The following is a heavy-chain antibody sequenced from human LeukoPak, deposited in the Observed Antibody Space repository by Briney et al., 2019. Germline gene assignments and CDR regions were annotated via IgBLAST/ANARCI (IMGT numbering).Heavy chain of an antibody. CDR3: ARHGNYGNYFYYGMDV. CDR1: GGSISRYY. J-gene: IGHJ6*02. Sequence: PSGTLSLTCTVTGGSISRYYWSWIRQPPGKGLEWIGYIYYSGSTNYNPSLKSRVTISVDTSKNQFSLKLSSVTAADTAVYYCARHGNYGNYFYYGMDVWGQGTTVTVSS. V-gene: IGHV4-59*08. CDR2: IYYSGST. D-gene: IGHD3-10*01.